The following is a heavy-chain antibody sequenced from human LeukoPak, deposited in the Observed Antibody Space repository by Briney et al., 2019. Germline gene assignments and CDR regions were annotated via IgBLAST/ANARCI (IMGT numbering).Heavy chain of an antibody. CDR3: ARVTIFGVVIRYFDY. V-gene: IGHV3-53*01. D-gene: IGHD3-3*01. CDR1: GFTVSSNY. CDR2: IYSGGST. J-gene: IGHJ4*02. Sequence: AGGSLRLSCAASGFTVSSNYMSWVRQAPGKGLEWVSVIYSGGSTYYADSVKGRFTISRDNSKNTLYLQMNSLRAEDTALYHCARVTIFGVVIRYFDYWAREPWSPSPQ.